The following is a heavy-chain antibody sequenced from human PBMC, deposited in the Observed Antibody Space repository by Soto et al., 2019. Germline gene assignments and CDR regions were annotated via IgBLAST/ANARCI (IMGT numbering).Heavy chain of an antibody. CDR3: ARPTYYYDSSGYYPFDY. CDR1: GGTFSSYA. J-gene: IGHJ4*02. D-gene: IGHD3-22*01. CDR2: IIPIFGTA. Sequence: QVQLVQSGAEVKKPGSSVKVSCKASGGTFSSYAISWVRQAHGQGLEWMGGIIPIFGTANYAQKFQGRVTITADESTSTAYMELSSLRSEDTAVYYCARPTYYYDSSGYYPFDYWGQGTLVTVSS. V-gene: IGHV1-69*01.